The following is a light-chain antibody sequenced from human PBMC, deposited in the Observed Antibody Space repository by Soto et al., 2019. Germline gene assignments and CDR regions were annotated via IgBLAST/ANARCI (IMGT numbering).Light chain of an antibody. CDR1: SSDVGGYNY. CDR2: EVS. Sequence: SALTQPASVSGSPGQSIPISCTGTSSDVGGYNYVSWYQQHPGKAPKLMIYEVSNRPSGVSNRFSGSKSGNTASLTISGLQAEDEADYYCSSYTSSSHPFGTGTKLTVL. V-gene: IGLV2-14*01. CDR3: SSYTSSSHP. J-gene: IGLJ1*01.